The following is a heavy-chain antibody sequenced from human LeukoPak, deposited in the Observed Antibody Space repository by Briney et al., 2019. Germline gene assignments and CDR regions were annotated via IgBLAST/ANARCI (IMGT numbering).Heavy chain of an antibody. Sequence: ASVKVPCKASGYTFTSYDINWVRQATGQGLEWMGWMNPNSGNTGYAQKFQGRVTMTRNTSISTAYMELSSLRSEDTAVYYCARVGSTWQNWFDPWGQGTLVTVSS. V-gene: IGHV1-8*01. D-gene: IGHD6-13*01. CDR1: GYTFTSYD. CDR3: ARVGSTWQNWFDP. CDR2: MNPNSGNT. J-gene: IGHJ5*02.